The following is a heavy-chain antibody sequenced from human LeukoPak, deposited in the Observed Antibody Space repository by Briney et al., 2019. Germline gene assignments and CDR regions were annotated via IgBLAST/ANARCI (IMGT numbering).Heavy chain of an antibody. Sequence: ASVKVSCKASGYTFTGYYMHWVRQAPGQGLEWMGWINPNSGGTNYAQKFQGRVTMTRDTSISTAYMELSRLRSDDTAVYYCARVDIVATPRGYFDYWGQGTLVTVSS. CDR3: ARVDIVATPRGYFDY. CDR1: GYTFTGYY. J-gene: IGHJ4*02. V-gene: IGHV1-2*02. CDR2: INPNSGGT. D-gene: IGHD5-12*01.